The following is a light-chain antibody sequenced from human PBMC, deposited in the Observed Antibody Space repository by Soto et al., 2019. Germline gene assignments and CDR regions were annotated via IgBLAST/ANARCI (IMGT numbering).Light chain of an antibody. CDR3: QQYSSSPRT. CDR2: GAS. Sequence: EIVLTQSPGTLSLSPGERATLSCRASQSVSSNYLAWYQQKPGQAPRLLIYGASSRATGIPDRFSGSGSGTDFPLTISRLEPEDFAEYYCQQYSSSPRTFGQGTKVEI. V-gene: IGKV3-20*01. J-gene: IGKJ1*01. CDR1: QSVSSNY.